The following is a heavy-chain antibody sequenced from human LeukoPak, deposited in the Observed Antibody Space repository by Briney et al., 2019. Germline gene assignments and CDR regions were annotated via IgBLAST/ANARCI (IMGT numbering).Heavy chain of an antibody. Sequence: PSETLSLTCAVYGGSFSGYYWSWIRQPPGKGLEWIGEINHSGSTNYNPSLKSRVTISVDTSKNQFSLKLSSVTAADTAVYYCARGIAVAGILTIKFDYWGQGTLVTVSS. CDR3: ARGIAVAGILTIKFDY. CDR1: GGSFSGYY. V-gene: IGHV4-34*01. CDR2: INHSGST. D-gene: IGHD6-19*01. J-gene: IGHJ4*02.